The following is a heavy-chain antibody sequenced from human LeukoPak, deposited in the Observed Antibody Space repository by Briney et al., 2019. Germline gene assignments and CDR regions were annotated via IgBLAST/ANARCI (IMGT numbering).Heavy chain of an antibody. CDR2: IYPGDSDT. J-gene: IGHJ5*02. Sequence: GESLKISCKGSGYSFTSYWIGWVRQMPGKGLEWMGIIYPGDSDTRYSPSFQGQVTISADKSISTAYPQWSSLKASDTAMYYCAREYYYGSGGSYNWFDPWGQGTLVTVSS. CDR1: GYSFTSYW. D-gene: IGHD3-10*01. CDR3: AREYYYGSGGSYNWFDP. V-gene: IGHV5-51*01.